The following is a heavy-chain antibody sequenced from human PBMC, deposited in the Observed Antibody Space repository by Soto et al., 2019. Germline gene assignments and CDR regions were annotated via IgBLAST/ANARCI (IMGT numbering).Heavy chain of an antibody. J-gene: IGHJ4*02. D-gene: IGHD1-26*01. CDR2: SRNKAHSYST. CDR3: SRSIPTSSVGGSFDY. CDR1: GVTLSDHY. V-gene: IGHV3-72*01. Sequence: EVDLVESGGGLVQPGGSLRLSCAASGVTLSDHYMEWVRQAPGKGLEWVGRSRNKAHSYSTEYAASVKGRFTISRDDSKNSLYLQMSSLKTEDTAMYYCSRSIPTSSVGGSFDYWGQGILVTVS.